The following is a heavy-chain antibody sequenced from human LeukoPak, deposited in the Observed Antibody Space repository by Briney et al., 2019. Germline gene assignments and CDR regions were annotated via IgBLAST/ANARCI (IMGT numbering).Heavy chain of an antibody. CDR3: ARDSRRDGYNLDY. CDR1: GGSFSSGLYY. D-gene: IGHD5-24*01. V-gene: IGHV4-61*02. Sequence: SEALSLTCTVSGGSFSSGLYYWTWIRQPAGKGLEWIGRIYISGSTNYNPSLKSRVTISRDTSKNEFSLKLSSVTAADTAVYYCARDSRRDGYNLDYWGRGTLVTVSS. J-gene: IGHJ4*02. CDR2: IYISGST.